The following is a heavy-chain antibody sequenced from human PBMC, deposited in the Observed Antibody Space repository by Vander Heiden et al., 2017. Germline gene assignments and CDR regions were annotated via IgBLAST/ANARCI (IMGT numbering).Heavy chain of an antibody. V-gene: IGHV3-48*03. CDR2: ISGSGSTI. D-gene: IGHD3-22*01. Sequence: EVQLVEFGGGFVQPGGSLRLSCAASGFSFRSSEMNWVPQDPGKGLEWVSYISGSGSTIYYADSVKGRFTISRDNAKNSLYLQMNSLRAEDTAVYYCARVPHYYDSSGYYLYAFDIWGQGTMVTVSS. CDR1: GFSFRSSE. CDR3: ARVPHYYDSSGYYLYAFDI. J-gene: IGHJ3*02.